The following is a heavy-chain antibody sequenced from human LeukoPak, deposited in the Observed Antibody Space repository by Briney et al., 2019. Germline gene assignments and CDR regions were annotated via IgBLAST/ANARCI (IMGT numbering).Heavy chain of an antibody. V-gene: IGHV3-23*01. CDR3: AKHFCSGGSCRTLDY. J-gene: IGHJ4*02. D-gene: IGHD2-15*01. Sequence: GGSLRLSCAASGFTFSSYAMSWVRQAPGKGLEWVSGISGSGGSTYYADSVKGRFTISRDNSKKTLYLQMNSLRAEDTAVYYCAKHFCSGGSCRTLDYWGQGTLVTVSS. CDR2: ISGSGGST. CDR1: GFTFSSYA.